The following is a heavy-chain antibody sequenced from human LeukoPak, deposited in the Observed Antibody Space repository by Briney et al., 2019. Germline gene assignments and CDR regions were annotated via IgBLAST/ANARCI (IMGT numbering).Heavy chain of an antibody. D-gene: IGHD6-6*01. CDR1: GFSFSSYA. V-gene: IGHV3-64*01. CDR2: ISSNGGST. J-gene: IGHJ4*02. Sequence: GGSLSLSCAVSGFSFSSYAIRWVRQPPGKGLEYVSSISSNGGSTDYANSVKVRFTISRDNSKNTLYLQMGSLRTEDMAVYYCARVSSIAPRGYFDFWGQGTLVTVSS. CDR3: ARVSSIAPRGYFDF.